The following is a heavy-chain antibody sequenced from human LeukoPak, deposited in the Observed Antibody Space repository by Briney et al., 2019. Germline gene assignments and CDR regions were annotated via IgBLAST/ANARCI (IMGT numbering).Heavy chain of an antibody. J-gene: IGHJ5*02. CDR1: GGSLSSSNW. V-gene: IGHV4-4*02. CDR2: IYHSGST. Sequence: SETLSLTCAVSGGSLSSSNWCSWVRQPPGKGLEWIGEIYHSGSTNYNPSLKSRVTISVDKSKNQFSLKLSSVTAADTAVYYCARRVLSPAIVVVVAASWFDPWGQGTLVTVSS. D-gene: IGHD2-15*01. CDR3: ARRVLSPAIVVVVAASWFDP.